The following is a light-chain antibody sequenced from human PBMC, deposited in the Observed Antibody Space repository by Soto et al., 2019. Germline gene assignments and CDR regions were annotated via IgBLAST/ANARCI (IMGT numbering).Light chain of an antibody. CDR3: QQSYSTPVT. Sequence: DIQMTQSPSTLSLSVGDRVTITCRASQSINSWLAWYQQKPGKAPKFLIYKASNLESGVPSRFSGSGSGTDFTLTISSLQPEDFATYYCQQSYSTPVTFGQGTKVDIK. J-gene: IGKJ1*01. CDR2: KAS. V-gene: IGKV1-5*03. CDR1: QSINSW.